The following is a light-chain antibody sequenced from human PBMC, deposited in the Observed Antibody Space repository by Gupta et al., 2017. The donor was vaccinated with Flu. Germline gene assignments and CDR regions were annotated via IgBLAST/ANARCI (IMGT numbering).Light chain of an antibody. Sequence: GERATLSCRASQSVSSNLAWYQQKPGQAPRLLIYGASTRATGIPARFSGSGSGTEFTLTISSLQSEDFAVYYCQQYNNWPPSFGGGTKVDIK. CDR2: GAS. J-gene: IGKJ4*01. CDR1: QSVSSN. CDR3: QQYNNWPPS. V-gene: IGKV3-15*01.